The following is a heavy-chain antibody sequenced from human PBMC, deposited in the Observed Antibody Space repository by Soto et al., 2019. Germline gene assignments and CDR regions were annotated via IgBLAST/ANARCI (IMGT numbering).Heavy chain of an antibody. D-gene: IGHD5-12*01. CDR1: GYTFTSYG. CDR3: ARDLENFGGYDLPPLGYFDY. J-gene: IGHJ4*02. CDR2: ISAYNGNT. Sequence: GASVKVSCKASGYTFTSYGISWVRQAPGQGLEWMGWISAYNGNTNYAQKLQGRVTMTTDTSTSTAYMELRSLRSDDTAVYYCARDLENFGGYDLPPLGYFDYWGQGTLVTVSS. V-gene: IGHV1-18*01.